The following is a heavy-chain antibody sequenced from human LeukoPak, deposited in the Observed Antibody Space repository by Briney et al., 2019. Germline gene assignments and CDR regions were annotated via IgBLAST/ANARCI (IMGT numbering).Heavy chain of an antibody. Sequence: GGSLRLSCAASRFTFSSYSMNWVRQAPGKGLEWVAVISYDGSNKYYADSVKGRFTISRDNSKNTLCLQMNSLRAEDTAVYYCAKAPPFEELGAPIDYWGQGTLVTVSS. J-gene: IGHJ4*02. CDR2: ISYDGSNK. CDR1: RFTFSSYS. V-gene: IGHV3-30*18. D-gene: IGHD1-26*01. CDR3: AKAPPFEELGAPIDY.